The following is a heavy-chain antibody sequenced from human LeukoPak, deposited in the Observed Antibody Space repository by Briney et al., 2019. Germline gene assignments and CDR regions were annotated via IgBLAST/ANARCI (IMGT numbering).Heavy chain of an antibody. CDR3: ATPTGDSSGYYFDY. D-gene: IGHD3-22*01. V-gene: IGHV4-34*01. CDR1: GGSFSGYY. CDR2: INHSGST. Sequence: SGTLSLTCAVYGGSFSGYYWSWIRQPPGKGLEWIGEINHSGSTNYNPSLKSRVTISVDTSKNQFSLKLSSVTAADTAVYYCATPTGDSSGYYFDYWGQGTLVTVSS. J-gene: IGHJ4*02.